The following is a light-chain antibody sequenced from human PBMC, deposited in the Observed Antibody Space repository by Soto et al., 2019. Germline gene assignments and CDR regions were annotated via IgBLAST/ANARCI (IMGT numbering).Light chain of an antibody. CDR2: EVT. V-gene: IGLV2-8*01. J-gene: IGLJ1*01. CDR3: CSYADNNDYV. CDR1: ISDVGAYNY. Sequence: QSVLTQPPSASGSLGQSVTISCTGTISDVGAYNYVSWYQQHPGKAPKLMIYEVTRRPSGVPDRSSGSKSGNTASLNVSGLQAEDEADYYCCSYADNNDYVYGTGTKVTVL.